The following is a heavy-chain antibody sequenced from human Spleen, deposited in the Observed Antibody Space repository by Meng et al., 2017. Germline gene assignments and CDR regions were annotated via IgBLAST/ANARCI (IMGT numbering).Heavy chain of an antibody. CDR2: VYSSGGT. Sequence: QEQLQGSGPGLVKPSQTLSLTCTVSGGSISGGGYYWSWIRQPAGKGLQWIGRVYSSGGTKYNPSLKSRVTMSVDTSKNQLSLKLHSVTAADTAVYYCAREEHSSYWQPYWRLDPWGQGILVTVSS. D-gene: IGHD6-6*01. CDR1: GGSISGGGYY. CDR3: AREEHSSYWQPYWRLDP. J-gene: IGHJ5*02. V-gene: IGHV4-61*02.